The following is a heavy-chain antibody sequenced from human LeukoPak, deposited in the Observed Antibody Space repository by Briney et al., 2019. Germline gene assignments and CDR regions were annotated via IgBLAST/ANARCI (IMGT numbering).Heavy chain of an antibody. V-gene: IGHV3-74*01. CDR2: MNEYSTTI. CDR3: ARGGVNPVDH. J-gene: IGHJ4*02. D-gene: IGHD1-14*01. CDR1: GFPFNSFW. Sequence: GGSLRLSCAASGFPFNSFWMHWVRQAPGKGLVWVSDMNEYSTTIRYADSVKGRFTISGDNAKSILYLQMNNLRAEDTAMYFCARGGVNPVDHWGQGTLVTVSS.